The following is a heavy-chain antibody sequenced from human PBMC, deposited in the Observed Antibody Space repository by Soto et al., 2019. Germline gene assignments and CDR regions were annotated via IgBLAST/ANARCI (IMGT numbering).Heavy chain of an antibody. J-gene: IGHJ4*02. CDR2: MNPNSGNT. V-gene: IGHV1-8*01. CDR1: GYTFTNYN. Sequence: QVQLVQSGAEVKKPGASVKVSCKASGYTFTNYNINWVRQATGQGLEWMGWMNPNSGNTGYAQTFQGRGTMTGSPSISTAYMELSSLRSEDTAVYYCAREDYYGSGTYDYWGQGTLVTVSS. D-gene: IGHD3-10*01. CDR3: AREDYYGSGTYDY.